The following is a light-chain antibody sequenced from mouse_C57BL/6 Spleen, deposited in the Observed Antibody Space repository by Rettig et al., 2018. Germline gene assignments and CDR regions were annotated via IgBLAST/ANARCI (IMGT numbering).Light chain of an antibody. J-gene: IGKJ4*01. CDR2: WAS. CDR1: QSLLNSGNQKNY. Sequence: MTQSPSSLTVTAGEKVTMSCKSSQSLLNSGNQKNYLTWYQQKPGQPPKLLIYWASTRESGVPDRFTGSGSGTDFTLTISSVQAEDLAVYYCQNVYSYTFTFGSGTKLEIK. CDR3: QNVYSYTFT. V-gene: IGKV8-19*01.